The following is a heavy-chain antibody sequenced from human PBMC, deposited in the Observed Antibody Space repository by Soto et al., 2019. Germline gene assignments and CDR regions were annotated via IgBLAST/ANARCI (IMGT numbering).Heavy chain of an antibody. Sequence: QVQLVQSGAEVKKPGASVKVSCKASGYTFTSYGISWVRQAPGQGLEWMGWISAYNGNTNYAQRIHGRVTMTTDTSTSTAYMELRSLRSDDTAVYYCARGYCSGGSCYLPYYYYMDVWGKGTTVTVSS. V-gene: IGHV1-18*01. CDR3: ARGYCSGGSCYLPYYYYMDV. D-gene: IGHD2-15*01. J-gene: IGHJ6*03. CDR1: GYTFTSYG. CDR2: ISAYNGNT.